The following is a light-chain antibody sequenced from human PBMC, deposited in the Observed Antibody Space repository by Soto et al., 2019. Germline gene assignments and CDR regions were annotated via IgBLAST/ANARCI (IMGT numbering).Light chain of an antibody. J-gene: IGKJ4*01. V-gene: IGKV3-11*01. Sequence: EIVLTQSPATLSLSPGERATLSCRASQSVSSYLAWYQKKPGQAPRLLIYDASNRATGIPARFSGSGPGTDFTLTISSPEPQDFAVYYCQQRSNWPPAFGGETKVEI. CDR3: QQRSNWPPA. CDR1: QSVSSY. CDR2: DAS.